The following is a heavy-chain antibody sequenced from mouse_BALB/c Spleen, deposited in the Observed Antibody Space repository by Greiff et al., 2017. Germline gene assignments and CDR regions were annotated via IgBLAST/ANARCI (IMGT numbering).Heavy chain of an antibody. J-gene: IGHJ4*01. CDR3: ARGLRKDYAMDY. CDR2: ISSGSSTI. CDR1: GFTFSSFG. V-gene: IGHV5-17*02. D-gene: IGHD2-4*01. Sequence: EVKLVESGGGLVQPGGSRKLSCAASGFTFSSFGMHWVRQAPEKGLEWVAYISSGSSTIYYADTVKGRFTNSRDNPKNTLFLQMTSLRSEDTAMYYCARGLRKDYAMDYWGQGTSVTVSS.